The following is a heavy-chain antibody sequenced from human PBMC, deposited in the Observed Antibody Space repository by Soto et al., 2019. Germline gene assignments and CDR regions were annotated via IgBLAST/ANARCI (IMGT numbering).Heavy chain of an antibody. J-gene: IGHJ4*02. CDR2: VFYFGNT. Sequence: SETLSLTCTVSGGSISSYYWSWIRQPPGKGLEWIGYVFYFGNTDYNPSLKSRVTISVATSKNQFSLKLSSVTAADTAVYYCARDPRIYADPYHFDYWGQGTLVTVSS. V-gene: IGHV4-59*01. CDR3: ARDPRIYADPYHFDY. CDR1: GGSISSYY. D-gene: IGHD4-17*01.